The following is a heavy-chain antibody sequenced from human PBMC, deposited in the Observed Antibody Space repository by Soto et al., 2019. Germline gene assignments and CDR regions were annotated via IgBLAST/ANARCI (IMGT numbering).Heavy chain of an antibody. J-gene: IGHJ4*02. D-gene: IGHD3-22*01. CDR3: AKTYYYDSSGSEDCDY. CDR2: IYYSGST. Sequence: QLQLQESGPGLVKPSETLSLTCTVSGGSISSSSYYWGWIRQPPGKGLEWIGSIYYSGSTYYNPSLKGRVTISVDTSKNQFSLKLSSVTAADTAVYYCAKTYYYDSSGSEDCDYWCQGTLVTVSS. CDR1: GGSISSSSYY. V-gene: IGHV4-39*01.